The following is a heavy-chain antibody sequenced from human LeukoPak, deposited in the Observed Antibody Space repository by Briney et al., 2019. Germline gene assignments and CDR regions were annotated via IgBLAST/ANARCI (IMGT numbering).Heavy chain of an antibody. CDR2: IYSGGST. D-gene: IGHD3-16*02. V-gene: IGHV3-66*01. CDR1: GFTVSSNY. Sequence: GGSLRLSCAASGFTVSSNYMSWVRQAPGKGLEWVSVIYSGGSTYYADSVKGRFTISRDNSKNTLYLQMNSLRAEDTAVYYCARDQQYDYVRGSYRPHYYYYGMDVWGQGTTVTVSS. J-gene: IGHJ6*02. CDR3: ARDQQYDYVRGSYRPHYYYYGMDV.